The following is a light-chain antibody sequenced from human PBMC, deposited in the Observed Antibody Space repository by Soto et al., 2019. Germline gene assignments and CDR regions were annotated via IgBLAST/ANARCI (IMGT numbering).Light chain of an antibody. J-gene: IGKJ2*01. Sequence: DIQMTQSPSSLSASVGDRVTITCQASQDISNYLNWYQQKPGKAPKLLIYDASNLETGVPSRFSGSGSGTDFPSTIGSLQPKVIETYYCQKNDNPPGYIFGQGPSWRSN. CDR1: QDISNY. CDR2: DAS. V-gene: IGKV1-33*01. CDR3: QKNDNPPGYI.